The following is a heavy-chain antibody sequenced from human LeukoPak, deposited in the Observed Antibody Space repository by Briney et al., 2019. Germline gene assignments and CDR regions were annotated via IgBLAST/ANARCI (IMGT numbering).Heavy chain of an antibody. J-gene: IGHJ4*02. CDR3: ARSGNGACKSFDY. V-gene: IGHV1-18*04. CDR2: INAYNGDT. Sequence: GASVKVSCKASGYTFTGYYMHWVRQAPGQGLEWMGWINAYNGDTNYAQKLQGRVTMTTDTSTSTAYMELRSLRSDDTAVYYCARSGNGACKSFDYCGQGTLVTVSS. D-gene: IGHD2-8*01. CDR1: GYTFTGYY.